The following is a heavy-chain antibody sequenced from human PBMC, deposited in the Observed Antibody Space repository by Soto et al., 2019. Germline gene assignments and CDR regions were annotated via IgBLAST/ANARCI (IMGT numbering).Heavy chain of an antibody. D-gene: IGHD3-22*01. CDR2: ITPMFGTP. CDR1: GGTFSSYT. Sequence: VKVSCKASGGTFSSYTITWVRQAPGQGLEWMGGITPMFGTPNYAQKFRGRVTITADESTTTAYMELSSLRSEDTAMYFCARDGTLYDSRAYYYLYWGQGTLVTVSS. J-gene: IGHJ4*02. V-gene: IGHV1-69*01. CDR3: ARDGTLYDSRAYYYLY.